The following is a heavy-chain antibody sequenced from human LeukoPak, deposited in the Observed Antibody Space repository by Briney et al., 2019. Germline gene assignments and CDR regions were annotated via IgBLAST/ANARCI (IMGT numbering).Heavy chain of an antibody. Sequence: PSETLSLTCTVSGGSISSGDYYWSWIRQPPGKGLEWIGYIYYSGSTYYDPSLKSRVTISVDTSKNQFSLKLSSVTAADTAVYYCASILDYGDYNYWGQGTLVTVSS. CDR2: IYYSGST. CDR3: ASILDYGDYNY. CDR1: GGSISSGDYY. D-gene: IGHD4-17*01. J-gene: IGHJ4*02. V-gene: IGHV4-30-4*01.